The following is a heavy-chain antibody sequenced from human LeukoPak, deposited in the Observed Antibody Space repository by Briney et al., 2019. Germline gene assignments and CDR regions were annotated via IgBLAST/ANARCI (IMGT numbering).Heavy chain of an antibody. D-gene: IGHD2-2*01. V-gene: IGHV1-69*13. CDR1: GGTFSSYA. CDR3: AIGGIVVVPPDISDHDALDI. Sequence: ASVKVSCKASGGTFSSYAISWVRQAPGQGLEWMGGTIPVFGTAIYAQKFQGRVTITADASTSTAYMELSTLRSEDTAVYDCAIGGIVVVPPDISDHDALDIWGKGTMVTVAS. J-gene: IGHJ3*02. CDR2: TIPVFGTA.